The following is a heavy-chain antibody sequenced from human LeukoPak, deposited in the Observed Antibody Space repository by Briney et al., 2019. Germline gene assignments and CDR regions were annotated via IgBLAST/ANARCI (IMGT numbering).Heavy chain of an antibody. V-gene: IGHV3-9*01. CDR1: GFTFDDYA. D-gene: IGHD4-23*01. CDR2: ISWNSGSI. Sequence: PGGSLRLSCAASGFTFDDYAMHWVRQAPGKGLEWVSGISWNSGSIGYADSVKGRFTISRDNAKNSLYLQMNSLRAEDTALYYCAKDQSTMVANGGYGMDVWGQGTTVTVSS. CDR3: AKDQSTMVANGGYGMDV. J-gene: IGHJ6*02.